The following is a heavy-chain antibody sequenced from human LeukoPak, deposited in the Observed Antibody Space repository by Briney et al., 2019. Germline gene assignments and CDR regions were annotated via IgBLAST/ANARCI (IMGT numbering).Heavy chain of an antibody. J-gene: IGHJ4*02. CDR2: ISPYNGNT. CDR1: GYTFISYG. D-gene: IGHD3-10*01. CDR3: ARDSFTKVRGLSPDY. Sequence: GASVKVSCKAYGYTFISYGFSWVRQAPGQGLEWMGWISPYNGNTNYAQKFRGRVTLTTDTSTRTAYMELRSLRSDDTAMYYCARDSFTKVRGLSPDYWGQGTLVTVSS. V-gene: IGHV1-18*01.